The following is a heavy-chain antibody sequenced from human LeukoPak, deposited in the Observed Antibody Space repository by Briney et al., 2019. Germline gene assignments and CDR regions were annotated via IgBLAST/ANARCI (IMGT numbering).Heavy chain of an antibody. CDR1: GGTFSSYA. CDR2: IIPIFGTA. CDR3: ARDLRRDGYNYHYYYYMDV. Sequence: PVKVSCKASGGTFSSYAISWVRQAPGQGLEWMGGIIPIFGTANYAQKFQGRVTITTDESTSTAYMELSSLRSEDTAVYYCARDLRRDGYNYHYYYYMDVWGKGTTVTVSS. D-gene: IGHD5-24*01. V-gene: IGHV1-69*05. J-gene: IGHJ6*03.